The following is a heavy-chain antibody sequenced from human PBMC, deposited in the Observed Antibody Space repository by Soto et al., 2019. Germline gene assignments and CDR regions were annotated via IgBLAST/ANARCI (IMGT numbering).Heavy chain of an antibody. V-gene: IGHV1-46*03. Sequence: QVQLVQSGAEVKKPGASVKVSCKASGYTFTSYYMHWVRQAPGQGLEWVGIVNPSDGTTSYAQRMQGRVTMTRDTSTSTVYMELSSLRSEASAVYYCTRSITRFLEWLFDYWGQGTLVTVSS. CDR3: TRSITRFLEWLFDY. CDR1: GYTFTSYY. CDR2: VNPSDGTT. J-gene: IGHJ4*02. D-gene: IGHD3-3*01.